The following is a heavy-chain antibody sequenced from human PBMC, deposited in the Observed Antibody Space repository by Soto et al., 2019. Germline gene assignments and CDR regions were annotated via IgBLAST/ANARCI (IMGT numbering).Heavy chain of an antibody. D-gene: IGHD5-12*01. V-gene: IGHV3-43D*04. CDR3: AKVGQLDITTGHAYFDH. Sequence: GGSLRLSCATSGYAFEDYAMHWVRQGPGKGLEWVSLISWDGESTYYADPVKGRFTVSRDNSEKSLYLQMNSVRVDDTALYYCAKVGQLDITTGHAYFDHWGQGTLVTVSS. J-gene: IGHJ4*02. CDR1: GYAFEDYA. CDR2: ISWDGEST.